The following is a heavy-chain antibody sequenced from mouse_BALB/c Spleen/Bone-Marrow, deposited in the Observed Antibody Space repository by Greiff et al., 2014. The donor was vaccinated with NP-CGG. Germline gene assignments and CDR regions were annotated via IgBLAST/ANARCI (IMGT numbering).Heavy chain of an antibody. D-gene: IGHD1-1*01. CDR2: IWAGGST. CDR3: VRGSYYEGAMDY. V-gene: IGHV2-9*02. CDR1: GFSLTSYG. Sequence: QVQLQQSGPGLVAPSQSLSITCTVSGFSLTSYGVHWVRQPPGKVLEWLGVIWAGGSTNYNSALMSRLSISKDNSKSQVFLKMNSLQTDDTAMYYCVRGSYYEGAMDYWGQGTSVTVSS. J-gene: IGHJ4*01.